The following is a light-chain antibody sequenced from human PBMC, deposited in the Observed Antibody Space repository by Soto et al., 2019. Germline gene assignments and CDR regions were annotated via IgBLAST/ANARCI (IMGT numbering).Light chain of an antibody. J-gene: IGKJ4*01. CDR3: QQYNNRPPLT. CDR1: QSVSNN. V-gene: IGKV3D-15*01. CDR2: GAS. Sequence: EIVLTQSPGTLSLSPGERATLSCRASQSVSNNYLAWYQQKPGQAPRLLIYGASNRATGIPDRFSGSGSGTEFTLTISSLQSEDFAVYYCQQYNNRPPLTFGGGTKVDIK.